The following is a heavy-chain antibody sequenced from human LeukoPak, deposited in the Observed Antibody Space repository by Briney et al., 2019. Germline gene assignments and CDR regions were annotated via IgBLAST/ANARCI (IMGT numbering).Heavy chain of an antibody. CDR3: ARVVDTHFDY. V-gene: IGHV3-74*01. CDR1: GFTFSSYW. D-gene: IGHD5-18*01. CDR2: IKSDGSTT. J-gene: IGHJ4*02. Sequence: PGGSLRLSCAASGFTFSSYWMHWVRQAPGKRLVWVSRIKSDGSTTTYADSVKGRFTISRDNAKNTLYLQMNSLRAEDTAVYYCARVVDTHFDYWGQGTLVTVSS.